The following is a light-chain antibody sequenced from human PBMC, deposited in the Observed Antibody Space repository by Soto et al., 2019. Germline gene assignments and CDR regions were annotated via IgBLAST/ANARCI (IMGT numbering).Light chain of an antibody. CDR1: QDISNY. Sequence: DIQMTQSPSSLSASVGDRVTITCQASQDISNYLNWYQQKPGKAPKLLIYDASTLEAGVPSRFSGSGSGTDFTFTISNLQPEDIATYYCQQYDNLPITFGQGTRLEN. J-gene: IGKJ5*01. CDR3: QQYDNLPIT. CDR2: DAS. V-gene: IGKV1-33*01.